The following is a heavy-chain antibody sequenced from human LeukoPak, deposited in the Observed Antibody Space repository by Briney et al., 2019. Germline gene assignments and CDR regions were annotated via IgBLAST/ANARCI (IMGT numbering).Heavy chain of an antibody. CDR1: GYSFTSD. D-gene: IGHD2-15*01. Sequence: ASVKVSCKAPGYSFTSDINWVRQATGQGLEWMGWMNPESGNTGYAQKFQGRVSMTRDTSISTAYMELSSLRSEDTAVYYCARGAVSRDCSGGSCYHFDIWGQGTMVTVS. CDR2: MNPESGNT. J-gene: IGHJ3*02. V-gene: IGHV1-8*01. CDR3: ARGAVSRDCSGGSCYHFDI.